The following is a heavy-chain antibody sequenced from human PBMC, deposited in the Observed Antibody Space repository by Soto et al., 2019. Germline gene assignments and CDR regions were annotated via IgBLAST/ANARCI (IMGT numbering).Heavy chain of an antibody. CDR3: ARERPDGARLDP. J-gene: IGHJ5*02. CDR1: GASVSRYY. V-gene: IGHV4-59*02. Sequence: ASETLSLTCTVSGASVSRYYWSWIRQPPGKGLEWIGYIYYSGSTGSTNYNPSLKSRVTISVDTSKNQFSLKLSSVTAADTAVYYCARERPDGARLDPWGQGTLVTVSS. D-gene: IGHD6-6*01. CDR2: IYYSGSTGST.